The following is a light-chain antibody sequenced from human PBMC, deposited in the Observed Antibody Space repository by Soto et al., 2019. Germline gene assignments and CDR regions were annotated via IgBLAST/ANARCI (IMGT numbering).Light chain of an antibody. CDR3: QNYNSGPRT. J-gene: IGKJ1*01. Sequence: DIQMTQSPSSLSASVGDRVTITCRASQGISNYLAWYQQKPGKVPKLLIYAASTLQSGVPSRFSGSRSGTDFTLTISSLQPDDVSTYYCQNYNSGPRTFGQGTKVEIK. CDR1: QGISNY. V-gene: IGKV1-27*01. CDR2: AAS.